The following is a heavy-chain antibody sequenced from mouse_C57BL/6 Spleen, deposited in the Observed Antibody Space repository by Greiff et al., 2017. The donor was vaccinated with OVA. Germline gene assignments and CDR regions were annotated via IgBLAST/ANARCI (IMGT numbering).Heavy chain of an antibody. D-gene: IGHD1-1*01. CDR3: AREGGDYYGSSYDYFDY. CDR2: IYPGDGDT. CDR1: GYAFSSSW. Sequence: QVQLQQSGPELVKPGASVKISCKASGYAFSSSWMNWVKQRPGKGLEWIGRIYPGDGDTNYNGKFKGKATLTADKSSSTAYMQLSSLTSEDSAVYFCAREGGDYYGSSYDYFDYWGQGTTLTVSS. V-gene: IGHV1-82*01. J-gene: IGHJ2*01.